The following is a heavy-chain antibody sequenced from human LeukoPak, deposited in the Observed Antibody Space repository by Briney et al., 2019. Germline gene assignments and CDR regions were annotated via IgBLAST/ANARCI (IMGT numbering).Heavy chain of an antibody. J-gene: IGHJ2*01. V-gene: IGHV4-31*03. Sequence: SETLCLSCTVSGVPISSGGYYWSWIRQHPGKGLEWIGYIYYSGSTNYNPSLKSRVTISVDTSKNQFSLKLRSVTAADTAVYYCARVGTGLGDFDLWGRGTLVTVSS. CDR1: GVPISSGGYY. D-gene: IGHD7-27*01. CDR3: ARVGTGLGDFDL. CDR2: IYYSGST.